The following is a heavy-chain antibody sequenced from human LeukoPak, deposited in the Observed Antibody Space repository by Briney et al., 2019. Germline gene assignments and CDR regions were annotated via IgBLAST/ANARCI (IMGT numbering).Heavy chain of an antibody. Sequence: AGGSLRLSCAASGFTFTNYWMSWVRQAPGKGLELVANIKQDGSEKYYVDSVKGRFTISRDNAKNSLYLQMNSLRAEDTAVYYCARDNWIEAHYFDYWGQGTLVTVSS. D-gene: IGHD1-20*01. CDR3: ARDNWIEAHYFDY. CDR2: IKQDGSEK. V-gene: IGHV3-7*01. J-gene: IGHJ4*02. CDR1: GFTFTNYW.